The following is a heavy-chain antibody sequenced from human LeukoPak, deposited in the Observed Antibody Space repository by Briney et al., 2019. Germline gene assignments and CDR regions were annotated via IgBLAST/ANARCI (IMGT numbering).Heavy chain of an antibody. CDR3: AKNQRRYYYYMDV. D-gene: IGHD1-14*01. CDR1: GFTVSRNY. J-gene: IGHJ6*03. CDR2: ISGSGGST. V-gene: IGHV3-23*01. Sequence: GGSLRLSCVASGFTVSRNYMSWVRQAPGKGLEWVSAISGSGGSTYYADSVKGRFTISRDNSKNTLYLQMNSLRAEDTAVYYCAKNQRRYYYYMDVWGKGTTVTVSS.